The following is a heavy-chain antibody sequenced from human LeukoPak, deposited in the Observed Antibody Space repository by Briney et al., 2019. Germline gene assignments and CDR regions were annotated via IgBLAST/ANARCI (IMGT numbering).Heavy chain of an antibody. D-gene: IGHD3-10*01. CDR1: GGSISSGSYY. CDR2: IYTSGST. V-gene: IGHV4-61*02. CDR3: ARDRAYDFRRRRVHYYGSGSYYDT. Sequence: SETLSLTCTVSGGSISSGSYYWSWIRQPAGKGLEWIGRIYTSGSTNYNPSLKSRVTMSVDTSKNQFSLKLSSVTAADTAVYYCARDRAYDFRRRRVHYYGSGSYYDTWGQGTLVTVSS. J-gene: IGHJ5*02.